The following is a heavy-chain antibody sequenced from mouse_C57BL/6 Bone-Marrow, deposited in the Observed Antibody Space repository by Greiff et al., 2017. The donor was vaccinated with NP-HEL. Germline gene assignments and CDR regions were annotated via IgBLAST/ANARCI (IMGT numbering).Heavy chain of an antibody. CDR3: ARPGGPHHAMDY. Sequence: EVKLVESGGDLVKPGGSLKLSCAASGFTFSSYGMSWVRQTPDKRLEWVATISSGGSYTYYPDSVKGRFTISRDNAKNTLYLQMSSLKSEDTAMYYCARPGGPHHAMDYWGQGTSVTVSS. CDR2: ISSGGSYT. V-gene: IGHV5-6*01. J-gene: IGHJ4*01. CDR1: GFTFSSYG.